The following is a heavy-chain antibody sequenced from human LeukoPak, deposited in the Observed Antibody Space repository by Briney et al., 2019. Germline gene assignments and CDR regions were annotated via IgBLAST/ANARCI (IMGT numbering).Heavy chain of an antibody. CDR3: ARDGHCSGGSCYPSRYFCYYTDV. CDR2: INHGGTT. D-gene: IGHD2-15*01. CDR1: GGSFSGYY. Sequence: SETLSLTCAVYGGSFSGYYWSWIRQPPGKGLEWIGEINHGGTTNYNPSLESRVTISVRTSNNHFSLKLSSVTAADKAADYCARDGHCSGGSCYPSRYFCYYTDVCGKGTTVTVSS. V-gene: IGHV4-34*01. J-gene: IGHJ6*03.